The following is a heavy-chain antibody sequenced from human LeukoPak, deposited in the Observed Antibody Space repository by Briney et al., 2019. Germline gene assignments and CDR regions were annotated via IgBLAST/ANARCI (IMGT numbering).Heavy chain of an antibody. Sequence: ASAKVSCKASGYTFTGYYMHWVRQAPGQGLEWMGWINPNSGGTNYAQKFQGRVTMTRDTSISTAYMELSRLRSDDTAVYYCARVSYCSGGSCYRGYYYYGMDVWGQGTTVTVSS. CDR3: ARVSYCSGGSCYRGYYYYGMDV. D-gene: IGHD2-15*01. CDR2: INPNSGGT. V-gene: IGHV1-2*02. J-gene: IGHJ6*02. CDR1: GYTFTGYY.